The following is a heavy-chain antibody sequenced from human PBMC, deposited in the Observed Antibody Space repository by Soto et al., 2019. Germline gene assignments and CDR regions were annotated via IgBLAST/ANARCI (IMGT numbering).Heavy chain of an antibody. CDR3: AGSGCSGGSCYAYYFDY. Sequence: QVQLVQSGAEVKKPGASVKVSCKASGYTFTSYGISWVRQAPGQGLEWMGRVSAYNGNTNYAQKLQGRVTMTTDTSXSXXYMELRSRRSDATAVYYCAGSGCSGGSCYAYYFDYWGQGTLVTVSS. J-gene: IGHJ4*02. CDR2: VSAYNGNT. V-gene: IGHV1-18*01. CDR1: GYTFTSYG. D-gene: IGHD2-15*01.